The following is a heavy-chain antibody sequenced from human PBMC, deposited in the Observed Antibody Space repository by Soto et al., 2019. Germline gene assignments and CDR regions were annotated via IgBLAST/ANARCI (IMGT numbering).Heavy chain of an antibody. CDR2: ISAYNGNT. Sequence: GASVKVSCKASGYTFTSYGISWVRQAPGQRLEWMGWISAYNGNTNYAQKLQGRVTMTTDTSASTAYMELSSLRSEDTAVYYCARPYNSLRFLEWLPLDYWGQGTLVTVSS. D-gene: IGHD3-3*01. CDR1: GYTFTSYG. CDR3: ARPYNSLRFLEWLPLDY. J-gene: IGHJ4*02. V-gene: IGHV1-18*01.